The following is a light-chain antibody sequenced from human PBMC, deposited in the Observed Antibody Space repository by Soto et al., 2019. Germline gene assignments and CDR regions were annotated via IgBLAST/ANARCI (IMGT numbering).Light chain of an antibody. CDR2: EVT. CDR1: SSDVGGYNY. Sequence: QSALTQPASVSGSPGQSITISCTGTSSDVGGYNYVSWYQQHPGKAPKVMIYEVTNRPSGVSNRFSGSKSGNTASLTISVLQAEDEADYYCSSYTSSGTLVFGGGTKLTVL. J-gene: IGLJ2*01. V-gene: IGLV2-14*01. CDR3: SSYTSSGTLV.